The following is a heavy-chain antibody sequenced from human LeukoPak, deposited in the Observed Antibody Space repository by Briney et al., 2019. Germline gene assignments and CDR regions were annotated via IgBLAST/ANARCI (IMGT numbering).Heavy chain of an antibody. Sequence: GGSLRLSCAVSGFIFDEYGMSWVRQAPGKGLEWVSGINWEGGNTGHVDSVKGRFTISRDSAKNSLYLQMNSLRAEDTALYYCARAKDPSGTNAFDFWGQGTMVTVSS. J-gene: IGHJ3*01. CDR1: GFIFDEYG. V-gene: IGHV3-20*04. CDR2: INWEGGNT. CDR3: ARAKDPSGTNAFDF. D-gene: IGHD1-26*01.